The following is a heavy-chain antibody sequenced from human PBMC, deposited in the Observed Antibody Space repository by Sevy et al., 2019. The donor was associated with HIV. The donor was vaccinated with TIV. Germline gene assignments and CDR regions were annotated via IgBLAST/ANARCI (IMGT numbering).Heavy chain of an antibody. CDR1: GFTFSDYY. D-gene: IGHD3-22*01. J-gene: IGHJ4*02. V-gene: IGHV3-11*06. CDR2: ISSSSSYT. CDR3: AREGHYDSSGYYPGRPREVYYFGY. Sequence: GGSLRLSCAASGFTFSDYYMSWIRQAPGKGLEWVSYISSSSSYTNYADSVKGRFTISRDNAKNSLYLQMNSLRAEDTAVYYCAREGHYDSSGYYPGRPREVYYFGYWGQGTLVTVSS.